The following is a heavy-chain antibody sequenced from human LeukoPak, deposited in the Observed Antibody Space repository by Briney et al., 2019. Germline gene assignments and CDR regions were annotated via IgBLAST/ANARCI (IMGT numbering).Heavy chain of an antibody. CDR1: GYTFAGYY. D-gene: IGHD4-23*01. CDR2: INPKSGGT. CDR3: AGGRWSSDAFDI. V-gene: IGHV1-2*02. J-gene: IGHJ3*02. Sequence: ASVKVSCKASGYTFAGYYMHWVRQAPGQGLEWMGWINPKSGGTNYAQKFQGRVTMTRDTSISTAYMELSRLRSDDTAVYYCAGGRWSSDAFDIWGQGTMVTVSS.